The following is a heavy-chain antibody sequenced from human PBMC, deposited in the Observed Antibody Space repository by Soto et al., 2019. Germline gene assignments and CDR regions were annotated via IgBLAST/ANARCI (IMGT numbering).Heavy chain of an antibody. J-gene: IGHJ3*02. CDR3: ARGQTVGRTVGAFDI. CDR2: IYPGDSDT. D-gene: IGHD1-26*01. Sequence: PGESLKISCKGSGYSFSTYYIGWVGQMPGKGLECMGIIYPGDSDTRYSPSFQGQVLISVDKAISTAYLHWGSLESSDTAVYYCARGQTVGRTVGAFDIWGQGTVVTVSS. CDR1: GYSFSTYY. V-gene: IGHV5-51*01.